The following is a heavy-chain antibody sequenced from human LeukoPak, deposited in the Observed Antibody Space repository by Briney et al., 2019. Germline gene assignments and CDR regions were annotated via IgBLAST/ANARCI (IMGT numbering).Heavy chain of an antibody. Sequence: SETLSLTCTVSGGSISSYYWSWIRQPPGKGLEWIGEINHSGSTNYNPSLKSRVTISVDTSKNQFSLKLSSVTAADTAVYYCARGGAVLRFLEWFDYWGQGTLVTVSS. D-gene: IGHD3-3*01. J-gene: IGHJ4*02. CDR3: ARGGAVLRFLEWFDY. CDR2: INHSGST. CDR1: GGSISSYY. V-gene: IGHV4-34*01.